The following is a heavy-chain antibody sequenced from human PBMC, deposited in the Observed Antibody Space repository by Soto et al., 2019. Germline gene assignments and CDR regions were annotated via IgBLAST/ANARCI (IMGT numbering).Heavy chain of an antibody. J-gene: IGHJ5*02. D-gene: IGHD6-13*01. V-gene: IGHV3-7*01. CDR2: IKQDGSEK. CDR3: ARAPMQQLVLWFDP. CDR1: GFTFSSYW. Sequence: GGSLRLSCAASGFTFSSYWMSWVRQAPGKGLEWVANIKQDGSEKYYVDSVKGRFTISRDNAKNSLYLQMNRLRAEDTAVYYCARAPMQQLVLWFDPWGQGTLVTVSS.